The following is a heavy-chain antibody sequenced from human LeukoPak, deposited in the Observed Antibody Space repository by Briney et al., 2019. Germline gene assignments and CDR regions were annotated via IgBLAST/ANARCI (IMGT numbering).Heavy chain of an antibody. J-gene: IGHJ6*02. D-gene: IGHD3-22*01. CDR3: ARASPIVVVITDYYYGMDV. CDR2: INPNSGGT. CDR1: GYTFTGYY. V-gene: IGHV1-2*02. Sequence: GASVTVSCKASGYTFTGYYMHWVRQAPGQGLEWMGWINPNSGGTNYAQKFQGRVTMTRDTSISTAYMELSRLRSDDTAVYYCARASPIVVVITDYYYGMDVWGQGTTVTVSS.